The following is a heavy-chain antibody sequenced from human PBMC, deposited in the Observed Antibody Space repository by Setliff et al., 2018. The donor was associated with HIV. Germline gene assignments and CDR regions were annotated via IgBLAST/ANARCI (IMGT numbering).Heavy chain of an antibody. D-gene: IGHD3-10*01. CDR3: ARLYINYGSWYFDT. CDR2: IDHSGTT. V-gene: IGHV4-4*02. CDR1: GGSIFTTNTW. Sequence: TSETLSLTCAVSGGSIFTTNTWWTWVRQPPGKGLEWIAEIDHSGTTNYNRSLKNRLTLSVDKSRNQFSLRVTSVTAADTAVYYCARLYINYGSWYFDTWGQGALVTVSS. J-gene: IGHJ5*02.